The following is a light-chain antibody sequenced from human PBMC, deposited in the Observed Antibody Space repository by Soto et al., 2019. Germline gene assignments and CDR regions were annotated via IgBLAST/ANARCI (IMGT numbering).Light chain of an antibody. CDR3: YSYAGSNTLI. J-gene: IGLJ2*01. CDR2: DVN. CDR1: SSDVGGYNY. Sequence: QSALTQPRSVSGSPGQSVTISCTGTSSDVGGYNYVSWYQQHPGKVPKLMIYDVNKRPSGVPDRFSGSKSGNTASLTISGLQADDEADYYCYSYAGSNTLIFGGGTKLTVL. V-gene: IGLV2-11*01.